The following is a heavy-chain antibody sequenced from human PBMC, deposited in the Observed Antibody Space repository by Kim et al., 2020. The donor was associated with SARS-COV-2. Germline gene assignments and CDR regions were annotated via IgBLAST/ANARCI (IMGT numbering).Heavy chain of an antibody. CDR3: TLSAGLPSGYCSGGSCKPYNWFDP. CDR1: GGTFSSYA. Sequence: SVKVSCKASGGTFSSYAISWVRQAPGQGLEWMGGIIPIFGTANYAQKFQGRVTITADESTSTAYMELSSLRSEDTAVYYCTLSAGLPSGYCSGGSCKPYNWFDPWGQGTLVTVSS. CDR2: IIPIFGTA. D-gene: IGHD2-15*01. V-gene: IGHV1-69*13. J-gene: IGHJ5*02.